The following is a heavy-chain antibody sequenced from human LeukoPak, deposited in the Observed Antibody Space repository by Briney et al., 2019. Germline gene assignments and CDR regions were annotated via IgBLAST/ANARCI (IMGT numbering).Heavy chain of an antibody. V-gene: IGHV4-59*01. J-gene: IGHJ5*02. CDR3: ATSGGLRENWFDP. D-gene: IGHD5-12*01. CDR2: IYYSGST. CDR1: GGSISSYY. Sequence: SETLSLTCTVSGGSISSYYWSWIRQPPGKGLEWIGYIYYSGSTNYNPSLKSRVTISVDMSKNQFSLKLSSVTAADTAVYYCATSGGLRENWFDPWGQGTLVTVSS.